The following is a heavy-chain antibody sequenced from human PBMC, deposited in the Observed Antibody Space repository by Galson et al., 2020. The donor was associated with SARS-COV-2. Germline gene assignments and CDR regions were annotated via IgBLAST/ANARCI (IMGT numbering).Heavy chain of an antibody. CDR3: ARDGITGDRNYYGMDV. CDR1: GDSVSSNSAA. Sequence: SETLSLTCAISGDSVSSNSAAWNWIRQSPSRGLEWLGRTYYRSKWYNDYAVSVKSRITINPDTSKNQFSLQLNSVTPEDTAVYYCARDGITGDRNYYGMDVWGQGTTVTVSS. CDR2: TYYRSKWYN. V-gene: IGHV6-1*01. D-gene: IGHD1-20*01. J-gene: IGHJ6*02.